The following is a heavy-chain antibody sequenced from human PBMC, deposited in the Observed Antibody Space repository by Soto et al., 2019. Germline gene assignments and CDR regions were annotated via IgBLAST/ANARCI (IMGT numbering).Heavy chain of an antibody. Sequence: KASETLSLTCAVYGGSFSGYYWSWIRQPPGKGLEWIGEINHSGSTNYNPSLKSRVTISVDTSKNQFSLKLSSVTAADTAVYYCARGRIEARRRARWFDPWGQGTLVTVSS. V-gene: IGHV4-34*01. D-gene: IGHD6-6*01. J-gene: IGHJ5*02. CDR1: GGSFSGYY. CDR2: INHSGST. CDR3: ARGRIEARRRARWFDP.